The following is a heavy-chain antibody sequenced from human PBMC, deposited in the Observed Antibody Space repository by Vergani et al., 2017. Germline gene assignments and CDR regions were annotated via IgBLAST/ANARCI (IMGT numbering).Heavy chain of an antibody. CDR1: GFTFDDYT. CDR2: ISWDGGST. D-gene: IGHD4-17*01. V-gene: IGHV3-43*01. CDR3: ARKMTTVTTNWFDP. Sequence: EVQLLESGGGLAQPGGSLRLSCAASGFTFDDYTMHWVRQAPGKGLEWVSLISWDGGSTYYADSVKGRFTISRDNSKNSLYLQMNSLRTEDTALYYCARKMTTVTTNWFDPWGQGTLVTVSS. J-gene: IGHJ5*02.